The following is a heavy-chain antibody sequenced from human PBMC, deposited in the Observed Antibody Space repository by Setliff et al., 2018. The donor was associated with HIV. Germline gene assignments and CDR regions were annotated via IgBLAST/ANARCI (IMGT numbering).Heavy chain of an antibody. Sequence: FTSYGISWARQAPGQGLEWMGWISAYNGNTNYAQKFQGRVSMTIDTSTSTAYMGLRSLRPDDTAVYFCARDPSSGIYYDSSGQYFQNWGQGTLVTVSS. D-gene: IGHD3-22*01. CDR2: ISAYNGNT. J-gene: IGHJ1*01. CDR3: ARDPSSGIYYDSSGQYFQN. CDR1: FTSYG. V-gene: IGHV1-18*01.